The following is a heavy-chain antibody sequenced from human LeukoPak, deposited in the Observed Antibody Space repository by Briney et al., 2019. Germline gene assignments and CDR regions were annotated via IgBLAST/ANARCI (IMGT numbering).Heavy chain of an antibody. Sequence: GGSLRLSCAASGFTFSSHGMSWVRQAPGKGLEWVSTISGSGDNTYYADFVKGRFTISRDNSKNSLYLQMNSLRAEDTAVYYCARDYTGGWNDYWGQGTLVTVSS. CDR3: ARDYTGGWNDY. CDR1: GFTFSSHG. V-gene: IGHV3-23*01. CDR2: ISGSGDNT. J-gene: IGHJ4*02. D-gene: IGHD7-27*01.